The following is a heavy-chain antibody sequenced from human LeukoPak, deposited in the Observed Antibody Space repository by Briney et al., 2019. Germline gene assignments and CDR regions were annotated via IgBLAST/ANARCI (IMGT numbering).Heavy chain of an antibody. Sequence: GGSLRLSCAASGFTFDDYGMSWVRQAPGKGLEWVSGINWNGGSTGYADSVKGRFTISRDNAKNSLYLQMSSLRAEDTALYYCARGVDYDSSGYYSPYFDYWGQGTLVTVSS. J-gene: IGHJ4*02. CDR2: INWNGGST. V-gene: IGHV3-20*04. CDR1: GFTFDDYG. D-gene: IGHD3-22*01. CDR3: ARGVDYDSSGYYSPYFDY.